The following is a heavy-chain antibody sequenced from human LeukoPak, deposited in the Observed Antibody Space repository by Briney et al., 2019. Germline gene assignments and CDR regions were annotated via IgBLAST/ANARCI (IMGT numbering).Heavy chain of an antibody. Sequence: GGSLRLSCAASGFTFSSYSMNWVRQAPGKGLEWVSSISSSSSYIYYAHSVKGRFTISRDNAKNSLYLQMNSLRAEDTAVYYCARVSIAAAVTPYYFDYWGQGTLVTVSS. D-gene: IGHD6-13*01. J-gene: IGHJ4*02. V-gene: IGHV3-21*01. CDR2: ISSSSSYI. CDR3: ARVSIAAAVTPYYFDY. CDR1: GFTFSSYS.